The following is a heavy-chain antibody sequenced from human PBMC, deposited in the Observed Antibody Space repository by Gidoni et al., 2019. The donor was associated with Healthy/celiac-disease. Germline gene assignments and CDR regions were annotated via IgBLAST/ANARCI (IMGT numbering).Heavy chain of an antibody. D-gene: IGHD3-22*01. V-gene: IGHV1-2*02. CDR2: INPNSGGT. CDR1: GYTFTGYY. Sequence: QVQLVQSGAEVKKPGASVKVSCKASGYTFTGYYMHWVRQAPGQGLEWMGWINPNSGGTNYAQKFQGRVTMTRDTSISTAYMELSRLRSDDTAVYYCARDLPITTPFEDAFDIWGQGTMVTVSS. J-gene: IGHJ3*02. CDR3: ARDLPITTPFEDAFDI.